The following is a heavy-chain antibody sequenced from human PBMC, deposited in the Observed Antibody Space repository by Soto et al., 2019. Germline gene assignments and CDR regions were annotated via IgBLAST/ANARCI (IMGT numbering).Heavy chain of an antibody. CDR3: ARTYDGSGPNSGGYAFDI. CDR1: GGSISSSTYY. CDR2: FFIGGNT. V-gene: IGHV4-39*01. J-gene: IGHJ3*02. D-gene: IGHD3-22*01. Sequence: PSETMSLTCTVSGGSISSSTYYWGWMRQPPGKGLEWIASFFIGGNTYYNPSLKSRVTISVDTSKNQFSLKLSSVTAADTAVYYCARTYDGSGPNSGGYAFDIWGQGTMVTVSS.